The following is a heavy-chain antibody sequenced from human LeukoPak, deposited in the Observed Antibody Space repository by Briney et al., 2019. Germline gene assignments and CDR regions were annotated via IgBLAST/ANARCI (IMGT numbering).Heavy chain of an antibody. CDR2: INPSGGST. D-gene: IGHD3-9*01. CDR3: ARAAVAATGYYYYYMDV. J-gene: IGHJ6*03. Sequence: ASVKVSCKASGYTFTSYYMHWVRQAPGQGLEWMGIINPSGGSTSYAQKFQGRVTMTRDTSTSTVYMELSSLRSEDTAVYYCARAAVAATGYYYYYMDVWGKGTTVTISS. V-gene: IGHV1-46*01. CDR1: GYTFTSYY.